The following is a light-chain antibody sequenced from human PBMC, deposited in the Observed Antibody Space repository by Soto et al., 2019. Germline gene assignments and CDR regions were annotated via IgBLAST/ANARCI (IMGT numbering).Light chain of an antibody. CDR3: QQYGSSPLLT. V-gene: IGKV3-20*01. Sequence: EIVLTQSPGTLSLSPGERATLSCRASQSVSSSYLAWYQQKPGQAPRLLIYGASSRATGIPDRFSGSGSGTDFTLTISRLEPEDFAVYYCQQYGSSPLLTFGQGTKVDI. CDR1: QSVSSSY. CDR2: GAS. J-gene: IGKJ4*01.